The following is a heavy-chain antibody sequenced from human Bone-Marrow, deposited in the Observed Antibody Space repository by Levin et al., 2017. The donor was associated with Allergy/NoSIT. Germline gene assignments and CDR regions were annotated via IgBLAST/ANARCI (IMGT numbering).Heavy chain of an antibody. V-gene: IGHV3-74*01. Sequence: SCAASGFTFSSYWMHWVRQAPGKGLVWVSRINSDGSSTSYADSVKGRFTISRDNAKNTLYLQMNSLRAEDTAVYYCARVRGGERIAARNYYYYMDVWGKGTTVTVSS. J-gene: IGHJ6*03. CDR3: ARVRGGERIAARNYYYYMDV. CDR2: INSDGSST. D-gene: IGHD6-6*01. CDR1: GFTFSSYW.